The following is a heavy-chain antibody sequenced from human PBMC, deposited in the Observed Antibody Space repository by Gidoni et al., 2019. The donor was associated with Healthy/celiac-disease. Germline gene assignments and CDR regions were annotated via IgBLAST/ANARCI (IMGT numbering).Heavy chain of an antibody. CDR1: GGSISSYY. Sequence: QVQLQESGPGLVKPSETLSLTCPVSGGSISSYYWSWIRQPPGKGLEWIGYIYYSGSTNYNPSLKSRVTISVDTSKNQFSLKLSSVTAADTAVYYCARRPAMYENWFDPWGQGTLVTVSS. J-gene: IGHJ5*02. CDR3: ARRPAMYENWFDP. D-gene: IGHD5-18*01. V-gene: IGHV4-59*01. CDR2: IYYSGST.